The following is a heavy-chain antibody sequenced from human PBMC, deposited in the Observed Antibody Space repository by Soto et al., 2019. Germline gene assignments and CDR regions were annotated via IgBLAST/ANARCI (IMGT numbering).Heavy chain of an antibody. J-gene: IGHJ4*02. CDR1: GFTFRYYG. V-gene: IGHV3-33*01. CDR3: ARRHDEMSHLDH. Sequence: QVQLLESGGGVVQPGGSLRLSCAASGFTFRYYGLHWIRQAPGKGLEWVAVIFFDGSKKNYTESVKGRFTISRDNSKNMLFLQMDSLRAEDSAVYYCARRHDEMSHLDHWGQGNLVPVTS. CDR2: IFFDGSKK. D-gene: IGHD1-1*01.